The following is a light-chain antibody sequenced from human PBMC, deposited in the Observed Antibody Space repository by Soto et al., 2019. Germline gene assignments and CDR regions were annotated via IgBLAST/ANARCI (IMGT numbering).Light chain of an antibody. V-gene: IGKV3D-15*01. Sequence: EIVMTQSPSTLSVSPGEGSTLSFRASHSVRDNLAWYQQKPGQAPRLLIYCASTRATGIPARFSGIGSGPEFTLTISSLQSEDFAVYYCQQYNNWPLTFGGGTKVDIK. CDR1: HSVRDN. CDR2: CAS. J-gene: IGKJ4*01. CDR3: QQYNNWPLT.